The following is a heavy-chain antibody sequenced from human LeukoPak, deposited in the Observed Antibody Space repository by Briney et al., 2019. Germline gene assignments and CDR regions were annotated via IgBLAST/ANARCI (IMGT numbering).Heavy chain of an antibody. D-gene: IGHD3-10*01. CDR3: AKDYYGSGSSKKPPDS. J-gene: IGHJ4*02. CDR2: ISYDGSNK. CDR1: GFTFSSYG. Sequence: GGSLRLSCAASGFTFSSYGMHWVRQAPGKGLEWVAVISYDGSNKYYADSVKGRFTISRDNSKNTLYLQMNSLRAEDTAVYYCAKDYYGSGSSKKPPDSWGQGTLVPVS. V-gene: IGHV3-30*18.